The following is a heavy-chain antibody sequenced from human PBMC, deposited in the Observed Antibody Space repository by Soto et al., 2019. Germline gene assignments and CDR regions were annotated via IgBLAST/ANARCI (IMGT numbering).Heavy chain of an antibody. J-gene: IGHJ4*02. CDR2: ISGFKGNT. CDR3: ARASEYSTPWSFDI. Sequence: QVQLVQSGAEVKKPGATVRVSCKASGYTFSRHGISWVRQAPGQGLVWMGWISGFKGNTKEPEKLQARVTLTTDTAANTAHLDLRGLKCEDTAVYYCARASEYSTPWSFDICGEVSLVTVSS. D-gene: IGHD6-13*01. V-gene: IGHV1-18*01. CDR1: GYTFSRHG.